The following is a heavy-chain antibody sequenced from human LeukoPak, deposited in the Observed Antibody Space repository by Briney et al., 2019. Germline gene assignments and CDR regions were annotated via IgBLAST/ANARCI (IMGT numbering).Heavy chain of an antibody. CDR3: ARGAAATY. Sequence: PSETLPLTCTVSGGSISRYYWSWIRQPPGKGLEWIGYIYSSGSTNYNPSLKSRVTISVDTSKNQFSLKLSSVTAADTAVYYCARGAAATYWGQGTLVTVSS. D-gene: IGHD6-13*01. V-gene: IGHV4-59*01. J-gene: IGHJ4*02. CDR1: GGSISRYY. CDR2: IYSSGST.